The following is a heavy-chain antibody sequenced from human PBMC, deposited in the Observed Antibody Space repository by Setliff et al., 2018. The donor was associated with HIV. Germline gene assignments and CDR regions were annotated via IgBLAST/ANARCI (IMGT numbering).Heavy chain of an antibody. D-gene: IGHD3-16*02. Sequence: SSVKVSCKASGGTFSSYAISWVRQAPGQGLELMGGIIPILGIANYAQKFQGRVTITADESTSTAYMELSSLRSEDTAVYYCARDISPQGVGVTVVYWGQGTLVTVSS. CDR2: IIPILGIA. CDR3: ARDISPQGVGVTVVY. CDR1: GGTFSSYA. J-gene: IGHJ4*02. V-gene: IGHV1-69*10.